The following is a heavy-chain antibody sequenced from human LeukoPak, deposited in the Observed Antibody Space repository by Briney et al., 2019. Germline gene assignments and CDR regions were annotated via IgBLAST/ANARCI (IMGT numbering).Heavy chain of an antibody. Sequence: PSETLSLTCTVSGGSISSGGYYWSWIRQHPGKGLEWIGYIYYSGSTYYNPSLKSRVTISVDTSKNQFSLKLSSVTAADTAVYYCARGIAAAFDYWGQGTLVTVSS. J-gene: IGHJ4*02. V-gene: IGHV4-31*03. CDR3: ARGIAAAFDY. D-gene: IGHD6-13*01. CDR1: GGSISSGGYY. CDR2: IYYSGST.